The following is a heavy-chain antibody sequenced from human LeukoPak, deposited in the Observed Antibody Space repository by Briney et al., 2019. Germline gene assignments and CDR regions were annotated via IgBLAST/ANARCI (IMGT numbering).Heavy chain of an antibody. V-gene: IGHV1-46*01. CDR3: VRAFFPANKYYDSSGYDDAFDI. D-gene: IGHD3-22*01. CDR1: GYTFTSYY. Sequence: ASVKVSCKASGYTFTSYYMHWVRQAPGQGLEWMGIINPSGGDTIYAQKFQGRVTMTRDMSTSAVYMELSSLRSEDTAVYYCVRAFFPANKYYDSSGYDDAFDIWGQGTMVTVSS. J-gene: IGHJ3*02. CDR2: INPSGGDT.